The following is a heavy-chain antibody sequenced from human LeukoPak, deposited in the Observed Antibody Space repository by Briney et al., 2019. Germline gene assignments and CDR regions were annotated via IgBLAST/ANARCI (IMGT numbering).Heavy chain of an antibody. Sequence: PGGSLRLSCAASGFTLSSYWMHWVRQAPGKGLEWVSSISSSSSYIYYADSVKGRFTISRDNAKNSLYLQMNSLRAEDTAVYYCARGSRDGYNVDYWGQGTLVTVSS. CDR2: ISSSSSYI. CDR3: ARGSRDGYNVDY. J-gene: IGHJ4*02. V-gene: IGHV3-21*01. CDR1: GFTLSSYW. D-gene: IGHD5-24*01.